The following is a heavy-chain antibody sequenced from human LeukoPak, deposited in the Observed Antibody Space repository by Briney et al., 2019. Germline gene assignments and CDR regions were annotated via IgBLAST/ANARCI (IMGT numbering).Heavy chain of an antibody. J-gene: IGHJ4*02. D-gene: IGHD3-16*01. CDR1: GYSFTNYW. V-gene: IGHV5-51*01. CDR3: ARSGSYDGHSDY. Sequence: PGESLKISCKDSGYSFTNYWIGWVRQMPGKGLEWMGIIYPGDSETRYSPSFLGQVTISADKSISTAYLQWSSLKASDTAMYYCARSGSYDGHSDYWGQGTLVTVSA. CDR2: IYPGDSET.